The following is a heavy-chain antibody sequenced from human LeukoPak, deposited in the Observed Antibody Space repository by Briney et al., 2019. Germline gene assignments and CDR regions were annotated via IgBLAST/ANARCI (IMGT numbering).Heavy chain of an antibody. CDR3: ATERQKYFDY. CDR1: GFTFDDYT. J-gene: IGHJ4*02. V-gene: IGHV3-43*01. Sequence: SGGSLRLSCAASGFTFDDYTMHWVRQAPGKGLEWVSLITWDGGSAFYADSVRGRFTISRDNSRRSLYLQMNSLRPEDTALYYCATERQKYFDYWGQGTLVTVSS. CDR2: ITWDGGSA.